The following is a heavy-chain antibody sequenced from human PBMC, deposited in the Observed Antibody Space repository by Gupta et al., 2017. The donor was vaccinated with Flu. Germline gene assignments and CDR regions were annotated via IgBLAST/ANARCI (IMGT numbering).Heavy chain of an antibody. CDR3: AREGVRGMIVETVEDAFDI. CDR1: GFTFSRYG. V-gene: IGHV3-33*01. J-gene: IGHJ3*02. CDR2: IWYDGSNK. D-gene: IGHD3-22*01. Sequence: QVQLVESGGGVVQPGRSLRLSCAASGFTFSRYGMHWVRQAPGKGLEWVAVIWYDGSNKYYADSVKGRFTISRDNSKNTLYLQMNSLRAEDTAVYYCAREGVRGMIVETVEDAFDIWGQGTMVTVSS.